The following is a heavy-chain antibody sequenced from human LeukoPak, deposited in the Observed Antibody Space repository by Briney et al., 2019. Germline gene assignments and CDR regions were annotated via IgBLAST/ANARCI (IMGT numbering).Heavy chain of an antibody. Sequence: SETLSLTCTVSGGSISGYYWGWIRQPPGKGLEYIGYIYYSGSTNYNPSLKSRVTISVDTSKNQFPLILSSVTAADTAVYYCARFSGYGDYANWGQGTLVTVSS. V-gene: IGHV4-59*01. CDR3: ARFSGYGDYAN. CDR2: IYYSGST. D-gene: IGHD4-17*01. CDR1: GGSISGYY. J-gene: IGHJ4*02.